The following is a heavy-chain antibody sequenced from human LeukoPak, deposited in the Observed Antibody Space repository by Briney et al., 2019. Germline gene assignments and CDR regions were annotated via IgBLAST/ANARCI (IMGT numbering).Heavy chain of an antibody. CDR3: ARADTNDDFWSGSRKLYYFDY. J-gene: IGHJ4*02. D-gene: IGHD3-3*01. CDR2: IKQDVSEK. CDR1: GCTFSSYW. V-gene: IGHV3-7*01. Sequence: GGSLNLSCAASGCTFSSYWMSWVRQAPGKGLEWVANIKQDVSEKYYVDSVKGRFTISRDNAKNSLYLQMNSLRAEDTAVYYCARADTNDDFWSGSRKLYYFDYWGQGTLVTVSS.